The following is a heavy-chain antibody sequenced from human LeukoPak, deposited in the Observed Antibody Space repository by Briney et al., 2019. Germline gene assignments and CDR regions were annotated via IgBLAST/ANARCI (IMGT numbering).Heavy chain of an antibody. V-gene: IGHV4-34*01. CDR2: INHSGST. J-gene: IGHJ4*02. CDR1: GGSFSGYY. D-gene: IGHD4-17*01. Sequence: SETLSLTCAVYGGSFSGYYWSWIRQPPGKGLEWIGEINHSGSTNYNPSLKSRVTISVDTSKSQFSLKLSSVTAADTAVYYCANSIDFDYGDYYFDYWGQGALVTISS. CDR3: ANSIDFDYGDYYFDY.